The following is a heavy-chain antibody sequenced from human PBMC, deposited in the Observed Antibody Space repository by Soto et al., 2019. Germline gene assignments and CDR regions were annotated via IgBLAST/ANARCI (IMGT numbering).Heavy chain of an antibody. Sequence: QVPLQESGPRLVKPSETLSLTCAVSGDSVSSSHWWSWVRQPPGKGLEWIGEIYPSGNTNYNPSLKGRVTVSVDKSKNQFALKVTSVTAADTAVYYCARVMGVAAGGPLDYWGQGTLVTVSS. V-gene: IGHV4-4*02. D-gene: IGHD6-13*01. CDR3: ARVMGVAAGGPLDY. J-gene: IGHJ4*02. CDR1: GDSVSSSHW. CDR2: IYPSGNT.